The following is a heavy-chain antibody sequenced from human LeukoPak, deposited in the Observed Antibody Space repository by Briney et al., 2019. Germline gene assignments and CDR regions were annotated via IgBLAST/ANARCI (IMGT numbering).Heavy chain of an antibody. CDR3: ARDPPPPDYNDFGPFFDH. CDR1: GGTFSSYA. V-gene: IGHV1-69*10. D-gene: IGHD4-17*01. J-gene: IGHJ4*02. Sequence: VKVSCKASGGTFSSYAISWVRQAPGQGLEWMGRIIPILGIANYAQKFQGRVTITADKSTSTAFLEVTSLRTDDTAVYYCARDPPPPDYNDFGPFFDHWGQGTLVTVSS. CDR2: IIPILGIA.